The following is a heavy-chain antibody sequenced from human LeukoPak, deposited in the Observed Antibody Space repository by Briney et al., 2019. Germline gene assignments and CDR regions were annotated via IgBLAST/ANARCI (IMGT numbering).Heavy chain of an antibody. D-gene: IGHD3-22*01. CDR2: INAGNGNT. J-gene: IGHJ4*02. CDR3: ARSYLYYYDSSGYYQEGYYFDY. CDR1: GYTFSSYA. Sequence: ASVKVSCKASGYTFSSYAMHWVRQAPGQRLEWMGWINAGNGNTKYSQEFQGRVTITRDTSASTAYIELSSLRSEDMAVYYCARSYLYYYDSSGYYQEGYYFDYWGQGTLVTVSS. V-gene: IGHV1-3*03.